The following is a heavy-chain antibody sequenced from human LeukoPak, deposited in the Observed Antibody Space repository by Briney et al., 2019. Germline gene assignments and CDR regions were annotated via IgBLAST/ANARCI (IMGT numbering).Heavy chain of an antibody. J-gene: IGHJ4*02. D-gene: IGHD6-13*01. CDR1: GGSIDDYY. V-gene: IGHV4-59*01. CDR2: IYYSGST. CDR3: ARGLYSSSWYYYFDY. Sequence: PSETLSLTCTVSGGSIDDYYWSWIRQPPGKGLEWMGYIYYSGSTNYNPSLKSRVTISVDTSKNQFSLKLRSVTAADTAVYYCARGLYSSSWYYYFDYWGQGTLVTVSS.